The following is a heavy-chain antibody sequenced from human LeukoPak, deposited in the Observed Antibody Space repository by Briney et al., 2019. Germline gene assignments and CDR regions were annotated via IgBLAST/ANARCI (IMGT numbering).Heavy chain of an antibody. V-gene: IGHV4-4*07. CDR3: ASLGYCSSTSCYPFDY. CDR2: IYTSGST. J-gene: IGHJ4*02. D-gene: IGHD2-2*01. Sequence: SETLSLTCTVSGGSISSYYWSWIRQPAGKGLEWIGRIYTSGSTNYNPSLKSRVTMSVDTSKNQFSLKLSSVTAADTAVYYCASLGYCSSTSCYPFDYWGQGTLVTVSS. CDR1: GGSISSYY.